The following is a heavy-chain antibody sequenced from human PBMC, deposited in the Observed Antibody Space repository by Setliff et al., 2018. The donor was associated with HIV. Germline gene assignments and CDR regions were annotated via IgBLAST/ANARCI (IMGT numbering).Heavy chain of an antibody. D-gene: IGHD3-10*01. CDR3: ARGDSRWFKFPFDY. J-gene: IGHJ4*02. Sequence: GASVKVSCKASGYRFNTYGISWVRQAPGQGLEWMGGIIPIFGTRNYAQKFQGRVTITADKSTSTAYMELNSLRSEDTAVYYCARGDSRWFKFPFDYWGQGTLVTVSS. CDR1: GYRFNTYG. V-gene: IGHV1-69*06. CDR2: IIPIFGTR.